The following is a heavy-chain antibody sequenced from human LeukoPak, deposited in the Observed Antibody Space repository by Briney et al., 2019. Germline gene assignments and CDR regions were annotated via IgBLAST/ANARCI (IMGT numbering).Heavy chain of an antibody. CDR3: ARVTMVRGVITPWHFDY. CDR2: ISAYNGNT. D-gene: IGHD3-10*01. J-gene: IGHJ4*02. Sequence: ASVKVSCKASVYTFTSYGISWVRRAAGQGLEWSGWISAYNGNTNYAQKLQGRVTMTTDTSTSTAYMELRSLRSDATAVYYCARVTMVRGVITPWHFDYWGQGTLVTVSS. V-gene: IGHV1-18*01. CDR1: VYTFTSYG.